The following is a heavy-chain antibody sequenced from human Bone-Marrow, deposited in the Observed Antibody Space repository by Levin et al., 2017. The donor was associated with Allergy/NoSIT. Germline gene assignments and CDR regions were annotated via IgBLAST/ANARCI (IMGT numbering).Heavy chain of an antibody. J-gene: IGHJ5*02. CDR3: ARAYTPYYDGSGSYSSWFDP. CDR2: IYYSGST. CDR1: GGSISSYY. V-gene: IGHV4-59*01. Sequence: SETLSLTCTVSGGSISSYYWSWIRQPPGKGLEWIGYIYYSGSTNYNPSLKSRVTISVDTSKNQFSLKLSSVTAADTAVYYCARAYTPYYDGSGSYSSWFDPWGQGTLVTVSS. D-gene: IGHD3-10*01.